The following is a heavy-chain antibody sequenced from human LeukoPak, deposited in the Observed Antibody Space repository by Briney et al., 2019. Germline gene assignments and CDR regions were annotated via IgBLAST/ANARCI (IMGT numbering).Heavy chain of an antibody. J-gene: IGHJ4*02. D-gene: IGHD3-22*01. CDR3: ARGLGPMSPSLDY. V-gene: IGHV4-34*01. CDR2: INHNGRV. CDR1: GESFSYNY. Sequence: PSETLSLTCAVSGESFSYNYWTWVRQPPGKRLEWIGDINHNGRVNYRPSLKSRVTISVDTSKSQFSLKLSAVTAADTAVYYCARGLGPMSPSLDYWGQGSLVTVSS.